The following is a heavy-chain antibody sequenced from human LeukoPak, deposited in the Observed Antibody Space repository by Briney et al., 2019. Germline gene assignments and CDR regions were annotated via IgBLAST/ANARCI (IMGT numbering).Heavy chain of an antibody. Sequence: SETLSLTCTVSGGSISGDHWNWIRQPPGKGLEWIGYIYYSGNTNYNPSLKSRVTISVDTSKNQFSLKLNSVTAADTAVYCARRNDFGIWGQGTMVTVSS. D-gene: IGHD1-1*01. J-gene: IGHJ3*02. CDR2: IYYSGNT. CDR3: RRNDFGI. CDR1: GGSISGDH. V-gene: IGHV4-59*08.